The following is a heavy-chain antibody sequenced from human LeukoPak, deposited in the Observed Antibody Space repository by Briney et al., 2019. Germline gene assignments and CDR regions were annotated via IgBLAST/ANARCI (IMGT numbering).Heavy chain of an antibody. Sequence: ASVKVSCKASGGTFSSYAISWVRQAPGQGLEWMGGIIPISGTANYAQKFQGRVTITADESTSTAYMELSSLRSEDTAVYYCARGTQNLVGATLDYWGQGTLVTVSS. J-gene: IGHJ4*02. CDR3: ARGTQNLVGATLDY. D-gene: IGHD1-26*01. CDR2: IIPISGTA. CDR1: GGTFSSYA. V-gene: IGHV1-69*13.